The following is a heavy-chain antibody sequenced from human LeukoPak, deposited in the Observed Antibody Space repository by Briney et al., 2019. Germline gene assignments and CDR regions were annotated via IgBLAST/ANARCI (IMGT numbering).Heavy chain of an antibody. CDR1: GFTFSSYA. V-gene: IGHV3-64*01. J-gene: IGHJ4*02. CDR3: ARDLEAASGDY. CDR2: ISSNGGST. Sequence: GGSLRLSCAASGFTFSSYAMHWVRQAPGKGLEYVSAISSNGGSTYYANSVKGRFTISRDNSKNTLYLQMGSLRAEDMAVYYCARDLEAASGDYWGQGTLVTVSS. D-gene: IGHD1-1*01.